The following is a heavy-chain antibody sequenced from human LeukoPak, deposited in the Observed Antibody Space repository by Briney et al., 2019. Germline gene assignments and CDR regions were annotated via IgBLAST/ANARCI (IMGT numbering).Heavy chain of an antibody. Sequence: GGSLRLSCAASGFAVSSNYMSWVRQAPGKGMEWVSVIYSDGRTYYADSVKGRFTISRDISKNTLFLQMTSLRAEDTAVYYCAKLKGWYGEGYFDYWGQGTLVTVSS. J-gene: IGHJ4*02. V-gene: IGHV3-53*01. CDR3: AKLKGWYGEGYFDY. D-gene: IGHD3-10*01. CDR2: IYSDGRT. CDR1: GFAVSSNY.